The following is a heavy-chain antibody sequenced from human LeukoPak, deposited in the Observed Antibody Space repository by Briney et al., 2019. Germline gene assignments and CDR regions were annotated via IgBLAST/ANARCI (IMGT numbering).Heavy chain of an antibody. CDR2: TYTSGSS. CDR3: ARYDVDMATNN. Sequence: SETLSLTCTVSGGSISTYYWSWIRQPAGNRLEWIGRTYTSGSSHYNPSLKSRVTMSIDASKNQFSLRLSSVTAADTAVYYCARYDVDMATNNWGQGTLVTVSS. D-gene: IGHD5-24*01. V-gene: IGHV4-4*07. J-gene: IGHJ4*02. CDR1: GGSISTYY.